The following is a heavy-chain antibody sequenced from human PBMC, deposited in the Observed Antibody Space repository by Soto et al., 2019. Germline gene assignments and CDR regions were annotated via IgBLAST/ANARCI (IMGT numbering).Heavy chain of an antibody. CDR2: IYYSGST. CDR3: ARGSPRYDYVWGSYDY. CDR1: GGSVSSGSYY. V-gene: IGHV4-61*01. Sequence: PSETLSLTCTVSGGSVSSGSYYWSWIRQPPGKGLEWIGYIYYSGSTNYNPSLKSRVTISVDTSKNQFSLKLSSVTAADTAVYYCARGSPRYDYVWGSYDYCGQGTLVTVSS. D-gene: IGHD3-16*01. J-gene: IGHJ4*02.